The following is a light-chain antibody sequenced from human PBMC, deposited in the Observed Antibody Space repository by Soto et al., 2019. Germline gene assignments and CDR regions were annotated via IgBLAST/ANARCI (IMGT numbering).Light chain of an antibody. Sequence: LVLTQSPGTLSLSPGERATLSCRASQSVGSDLLAWYQQKPGQAPRLLSSSDSRRASGIPDRFSGSGSGTDFTLTISRLEAEDSAVYWCQQYQTSPTFGGGTKVEIK. CDR2: SDS. V-gene: IGKV3-20*01. CDR3: QQYQTSPT. J-gene: IGKJ4*01. CDR1: QSVGSDL.